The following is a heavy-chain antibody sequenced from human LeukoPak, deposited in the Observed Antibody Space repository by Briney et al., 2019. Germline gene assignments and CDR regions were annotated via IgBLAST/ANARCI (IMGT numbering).Heavy chain of an antibody. J-gene: IGHJ4*01. CDR3: ARNAGNSDVDY. CDR1: GGSFSGYY. Sequence: KSSETLSLTCAVYGGSFSGYYWSWIRQPPGKGLEWIGEINHSGSTNYNPSLKSRVTISVDTSKNQFSLKLSSVTAADTAVYYCARNAGNSDVDYWGQGTLVTVSS. D-gene: IGHD4-23*01. V-gene: IGHV4-34*01. CDR2: INHSGST.